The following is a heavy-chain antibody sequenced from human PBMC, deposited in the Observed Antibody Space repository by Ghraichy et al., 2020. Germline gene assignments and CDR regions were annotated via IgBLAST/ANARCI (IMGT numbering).Heavy chain of an antibody. CDR1: GFTFSSYS. V-gene: IGHV3-21*01. Sequence: GGSLRLSCAASGFTFSSYSMNWVRQAPGKGLEWVSSISSSSYIYYADSVKGRFTISRDNAKNSLYLQMNSLRAEDTAVYYCARHCSGGSCYLGFDYWGQGTLVTVSS. D-gene: IGHD2-15*01. CDR3: ARHCSGGSCYLGFDY. J-gene: IGHJ4*02. CDR2: ISSSSYI.